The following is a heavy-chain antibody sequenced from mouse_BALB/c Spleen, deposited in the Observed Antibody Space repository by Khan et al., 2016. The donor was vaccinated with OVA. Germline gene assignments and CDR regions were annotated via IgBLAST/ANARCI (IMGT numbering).Heavy chain of an antibody. CDR2: ISYSGST. V-gene: IGHV3-2*02. J-gene: IGHJ4*01. CDR1: GYSITSNYA. D-gene: IGHD2-4*01. Sequence: EVQLQESGPGLVKPSQSLSLTCTVNGYSITSNYAWNWIRQFPGNKLEWMGYISYSGSTNYNPSLKSRLSITRDTSNNQFFLLLYSVTTEDSATNDCARGNYDGYALDYWGQGTSVTVSA. CDR3: ARGNYDGYALDY.